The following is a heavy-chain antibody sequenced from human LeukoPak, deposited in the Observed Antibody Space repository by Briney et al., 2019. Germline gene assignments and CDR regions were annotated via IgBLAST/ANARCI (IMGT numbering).Heavy chain of an antibody. V-gene: IGHV3-23*01. CDR1: RFSFSSYF. J-gene: IGHJ4*02. Sequence: GGSLRLSCEASRFSFSSYFWHWVRQAPGKGLEWVSGISGSGDNTYYADSEKGRFTISRDNSNNTLYLQMNSLRAGDTAVYYCAKVGQPWSIWDYFDYWGQGTLVTVSS. CDR3: AKVGQPWSIWDYFDY. D-gene: IGHD3-16*01. CDR2: ISGSGDNT.